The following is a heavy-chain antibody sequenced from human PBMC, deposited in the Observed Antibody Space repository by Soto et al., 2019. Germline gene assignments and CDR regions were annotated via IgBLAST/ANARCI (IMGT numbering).Heavy chain of an antibody. CDR3: ARVRATSSYYYMDV. CDR2: MNPNSGNT. D-gene: IGHD3-10*01. Sequence: QVQLVQSGAEVKKPGASVKVSCKASGYTFTSYDINWVRQATGQGLEWMGWMNPNSGNTGYAQKFQGRVTMTRNTSISTDYIELSSLRSEDTAVYYCARVRATSSYYYMDVWGKGTTVTVSS. J-gene: IGHJ6*03. CDR1: GYTFTSYD. V-gene: IGHV1-8*01.